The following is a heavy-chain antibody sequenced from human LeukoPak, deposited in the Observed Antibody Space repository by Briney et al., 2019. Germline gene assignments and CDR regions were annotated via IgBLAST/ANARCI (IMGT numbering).Heavy chain of an antibody. V-gene: IGHV3-48*01. CDR2: ISGDTTTI. CDR1: GFTFSTYS. D-gene: IGHD2-2*01. Sequence: GGSLRLSCAASGFTFSTYSMTWVRQAPGKGLEWISFISGDTTTIYHADSVKGRFTVSRDNAKNSLFLQMNSLRAEDTAVYYCARPYCSSTSCVFSGWGYYMDVWGKGTTVTVSS. J-gene: IGHJ6*03. CDR3: ARPYCSSTSCVFSGWGYYMDV.